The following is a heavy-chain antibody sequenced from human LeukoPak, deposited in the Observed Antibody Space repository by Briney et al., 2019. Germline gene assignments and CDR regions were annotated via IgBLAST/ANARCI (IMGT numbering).Heavy chain of an antibody. CDR1: GYIIATYY. CDR3: ARVSRDGYYLLDY. J-gene: IGHJ4*02. D-gene: IGHD5-24*01. Sequence: ASVKVSCKASGYIIATYYIDWVRQAPGQGLEWMGRINPSGGSTNYARQFQDRVTMISDTSTTTVYMELSSLRSEDTAVYFCARVSRDGYYLLDYWGQGTLVTVSS. CDR2: INPSGGST. V-gene: IGHV1-46*01.